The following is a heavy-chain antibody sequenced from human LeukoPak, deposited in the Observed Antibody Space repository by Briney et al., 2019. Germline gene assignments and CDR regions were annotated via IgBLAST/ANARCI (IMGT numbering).Heavy chain of an antibody. CDR3: TSIYY. CDR2: IKSKTAGGTT. J-gene: IGHJ4*02. CDR1: GFSFSDAW. Sequence: GGSLRLSCAASGFSFSDAWMTWFPRAPGKGLEWVGRIKSKTAGGTTDYAAPVKGRFTISRDDSKNTLYLQMNSLKAEDTAMYYCTSIYYWGQGTLVTVSS. V-gene: IGHV3-15*01.